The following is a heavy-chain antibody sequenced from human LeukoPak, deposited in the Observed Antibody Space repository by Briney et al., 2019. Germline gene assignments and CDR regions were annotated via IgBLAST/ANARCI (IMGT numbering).Heavy chain of an antibody. CDR2: FYSGGST. CDR1: GFTVSSNY. J-gene: IGHJ4*02. CDR3: ARNRWMDY. Sequence: GGSLRLSCSASGFTVSSNYMTWVRQAPGKGLEWVSVFYSGGSTYYADSVKGRFIISRDSSKNTLYLQMNSLRAEDTAVYYCARNRWMDYWGQGTLVTVSS. D-gene: IGHD1-1*01. V-gene: IGHV3-53*01.